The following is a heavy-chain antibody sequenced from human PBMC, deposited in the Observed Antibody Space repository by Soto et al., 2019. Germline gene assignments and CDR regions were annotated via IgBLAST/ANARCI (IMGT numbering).Heavy chain of an antibody. CDR1: GFTFSGSA. CDR2: IRSKANSYAT. Sequence: GGSLRLSCAASGFTFSGSAMHWVRQASGKGLEWVGRIRSKANSYATAYAASVKGRFTISRDDSKNTAYLQMNSLKTEDTAVYYCTRHVRRLGYCSGGSCYIDAFDIWGQGTMVTVSS. CDR3: TRHVRRLGYCSGGSCYIDAFDI. V-gene: IGHV3-73*01. J-gene: IGHJ3*02. D-gene: IGHD2-15*01.